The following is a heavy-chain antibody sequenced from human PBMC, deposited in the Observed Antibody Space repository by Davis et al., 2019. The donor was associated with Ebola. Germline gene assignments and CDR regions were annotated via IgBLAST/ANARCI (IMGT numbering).Heavy chain of an antibody. D-gene: IGHD6-13*01. V-gene: IGHV1-3*01. J-gene: IGHJ4*02. CDR3: AGGRSSSWFK. CDR2: INAGNGNT. CDR1: GYTFTDNS. Sequence: AASVKVSCKASGYTFTDNSIHWVRQAPGQGLEWMGWINAGNGNTKYSQKFQGRVTITRDTSASTAYMELSSLRSEDTAVYYCAGGRSSSWFKWGQGTLVTVSS.